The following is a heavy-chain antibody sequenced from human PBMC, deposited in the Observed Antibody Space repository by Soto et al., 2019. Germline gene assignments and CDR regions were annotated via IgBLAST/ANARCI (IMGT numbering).Heavy chain of an antibody. J-gene: IGHJ6*02. CDR2: TIPIYGTT. D-gene: IGHD7-27*01. CDR1: GGTFSNDA. Sequence: QVQLLQSGAEVKNHGSSVKVSCKTSGGTFSNDAISWVRQAPGQGREWMGGTIPIYGTTHYAQKFQGRVKRSAAESTGTAYMELSSLRSEDTGVYYCARDGMGTIVGGMDVWGQGTMVTVSS. CDR3: ARDGMGTIVGGMDV. V-gene: IGHV1-69*01.